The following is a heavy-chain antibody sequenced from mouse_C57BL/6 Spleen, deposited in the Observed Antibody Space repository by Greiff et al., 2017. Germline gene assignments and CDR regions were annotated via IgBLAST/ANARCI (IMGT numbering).Heavy chain of an antibody. CDR1: GFSLTSYG. J-gene: IGHJ4*01. D-gene: IGHD2-2*01. CDR3: AKNGGDDVLAMDY. V-gene: IGHV2-5*01. Sequence: VQLQQSGPGLVQPSQSLSITCTVSGFSLTSYGVHWVRQSPGKGLEWLGVIWRGGSTDYNAAFMSSLGITKDNSKSQFFFKRNSLQAYDTAIYYCAKNGGDDVLAMDYWGQGTSVTVSS. CDR2: IWRGGST.